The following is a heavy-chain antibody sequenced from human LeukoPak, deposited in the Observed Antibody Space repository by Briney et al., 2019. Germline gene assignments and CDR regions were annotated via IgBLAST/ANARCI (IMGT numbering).Heavy chain of an antibody. J-gene: IGHJ5*02. CDR2: IYSGGST. V-gene: IGHV3-66*01. Sequence: GGSLRLSCAASGFTVSSNYMSWVRQAPGKGLEWVSVIYSGGSTYYADSVKGRFTISRDNSKNTLYLQMNSLRAEDTAVYYCAREVRHGYNGRGYWFDPWGQGTLVTVSS. CDR1: GFTVSSNY. CDR3: AREVRHGYNGRGYWFDP. D-gene: IGHD5-24*01.